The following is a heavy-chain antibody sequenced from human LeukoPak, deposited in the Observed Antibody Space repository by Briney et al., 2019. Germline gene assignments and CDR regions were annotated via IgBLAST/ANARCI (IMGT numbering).Heavy chain of an antibody. J-gene: IGHJ2*01. CDR1: GDSVSHYY. CDR3: ARPNPGAFDL. Sequence: KPSETLSLNCTFSGDSVSHYYWSWIRQPPGKGLEWIGYNFYSGSTNYNPSLKSRVTISIDTSKNQSSLKLTSVTAADTAVYSSARPNPGAFDLWGRGTLVTVSS. D-gene: IGHD1-14*01. CDR2: NFYSGST. V-gene: IGHV4-59*08.